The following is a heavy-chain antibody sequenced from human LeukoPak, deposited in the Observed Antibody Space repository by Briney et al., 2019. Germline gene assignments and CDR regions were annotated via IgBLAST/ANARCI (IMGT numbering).Heavy chain of an antibody. Sequence: GASVKVSCKASGYTFTSYGISWVRQAPGQGLEWMGWISAYNGNTNYAQKLQGRVTMTTDTSTSTAYMELRSLRSDDTAVYYCARDVWGYYDSSGYDYSYDYWGQGTLVTVSS. V-gene: IGHV1-18*01. CDR3: ARDVWGYYDSSGYDYSYDY. D-gene: IGHD3-22*01. CDR2: ISAYNGNT. J-gene: IGHJ4*02. CDR1: GYTFTSYG.